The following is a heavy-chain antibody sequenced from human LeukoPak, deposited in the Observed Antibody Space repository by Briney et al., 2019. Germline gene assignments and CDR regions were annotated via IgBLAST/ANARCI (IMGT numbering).Heavy chain of an antibody. CDR3: ARVVDTASYYFDY. CDR1: GVSISTSSYY. CDR2: MYHSGNT. V-gene: IGHV4-39*07. Sequence: PSETLSLTCTVSGVSISTSSYYWGWIRQPPGKGLEWIGTMYHSGNTYYNPSLKSRLTISVDTSKNQFSLKLSSVTAADTAVYYCARVVDTASYYFDYWGQGTLVTVSS. J-gene: IGHJ4*02. D-gene: IGHD5-18*01.